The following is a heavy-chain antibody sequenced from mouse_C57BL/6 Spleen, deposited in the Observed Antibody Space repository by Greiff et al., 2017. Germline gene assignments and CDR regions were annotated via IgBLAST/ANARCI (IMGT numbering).Heavy chain of an antibody. D-gene: IGHD2-3*01. J-gene: IGHJ4*01. V-gene: IGHV1-26*01. CDR2: INPNNGGT. Sequence: VQLQQSGPELVKPGASVKISCQASGYTFTDYYMNWVKQSHGKSLEWIGDINPNNGGTSYNQKFKGKATLTVDKASSTAYMELRSLTSEDSAVYYCARGYDGYWAMDYGGQGTSVTVSS. CDR3: ARGYDGYWAMDY. CDR1: GYTFTDYY.